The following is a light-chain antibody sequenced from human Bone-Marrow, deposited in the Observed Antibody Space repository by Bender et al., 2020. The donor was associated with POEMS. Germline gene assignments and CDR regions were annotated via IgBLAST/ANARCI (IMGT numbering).Light chain of an antibody. CDR3: YSYSSRGPRV. V-gene: IGLV2-14*03. J-gene: IGLJ3*02. CDR1: SSDVGYFNY. Sequence: QSALTQPASVSGSPGQSITISCIGTSSDVGYFNYVSWYQQYPGKAPKVIIYDVNKRPSGVPDRFSGSKSGNTASLTISGLQAEDEADYYCYSYSSRGPRVFGGGTRVTVL. CDR2: DVN.